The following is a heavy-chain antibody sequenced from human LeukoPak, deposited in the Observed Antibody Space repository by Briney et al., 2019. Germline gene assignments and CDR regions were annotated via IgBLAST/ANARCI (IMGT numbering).Heavy chain of an antibody. CDR3: AKSPTYGSGSYSYYFDY. CDR1: GFTFSSYS. D-gene: IGHD3-10*01. Sequence: GGSLRLSCAASGFTFSSYSMNWVRQAPGKGLEWVSAISGSGGGTYYADSVKGRFTISRDNSKNTLYLQMNSLRAEDTAVYYCAKSPTYGSGSYSYYFDYWGQGTLVTVSS. V-gene: IGHV3-23*01. J-gene: IGHJ4*02. CDR2: ISGSGGGT.